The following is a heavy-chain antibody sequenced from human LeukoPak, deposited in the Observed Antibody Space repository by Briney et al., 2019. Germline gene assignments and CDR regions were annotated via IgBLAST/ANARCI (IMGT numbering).Heavy chain of an antibody. J-gene: IGHJ4*02. D-gene: IGHD4-17*01. CDR1: GASLTSHS. CDR2: IFYTGST. CDR3: VGGASGDDAFDY. V-gene: IGHV4-59*11. Sequence: SETLSLTCTVSGASLTSHSWSWIRQPPGEGPEWIGGIFYTGSTNYNPSLKGRVTISPDTSRNQLSLKLSAVAAADTAVYYCVGGASGDDAFDYWSQGTLVTVSS.